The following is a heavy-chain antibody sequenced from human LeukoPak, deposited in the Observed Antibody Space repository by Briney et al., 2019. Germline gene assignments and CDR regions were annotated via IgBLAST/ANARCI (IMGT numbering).Heavy chain of an antibody. CDR1: GGSISSSSYY. V-gene: IGHV4-39*01. J-gene: IGHJ4*02. CDR3: AGHPRHYYDSSGYSNVY. Sequence: PSETLSLTCTVSGGSISSSSYYWGWIRQPPGKGLEWIGGIYYSGSTYYNPSLKSRVTISVDTSKNQFSLKLSSVTAADTAVYYCAGHPRHYYDSSGYSNVYWGQGTLVTVSS. D-gene: IGHD3-22*01. CDR2: IYYSGST.